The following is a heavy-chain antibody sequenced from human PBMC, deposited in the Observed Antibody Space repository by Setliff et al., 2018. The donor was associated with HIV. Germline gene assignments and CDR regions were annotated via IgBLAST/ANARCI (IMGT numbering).Heavy chain of an antibody. CDR1: GDSVSNYSAA. CDR3: ARSITTAGTVFDY. V-gene: IGHV6-1*01. CDR2: TFHRSKWYS. J-gene: IGHJ4*02. Sequence: SQTLSLTCAISGDSVSNYSAAWNWIRQSPSRGLEWLGRTFHRSKWYSDYAESVRSRITINPDTSKNQLSLQLHSVTPEDTAAYYCARSITTAGTVFDYWGQGTLVTV. D-gene: IGHD6-13*01.